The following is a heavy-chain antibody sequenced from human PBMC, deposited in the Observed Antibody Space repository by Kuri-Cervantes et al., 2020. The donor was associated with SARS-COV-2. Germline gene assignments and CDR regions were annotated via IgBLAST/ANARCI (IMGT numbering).Heavy chain of an antibody. CDR1: SSSINSSSYY. V-gene: IGHV4-39*07. CDR2: IYYSGST. J-gene: IGHJ4*02. D-gene: IGHD3-10*01. Sequence: SETLSLTCTAPSSSINSSSYYWGWIRQPPGRGLEWIGSIYYSGSTYYNPSLKSRVTISVDTSKNQFSLKLNSVTPADTAVYYCARTLDYYGSGTYCFDYWSQGTLVTVSS. CDR3: ARTLDYYGSGTYCFDY.